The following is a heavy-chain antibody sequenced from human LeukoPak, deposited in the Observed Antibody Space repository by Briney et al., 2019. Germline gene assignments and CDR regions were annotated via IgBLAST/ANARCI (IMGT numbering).Heavy chain of an antibody. CDR2: MYYSGST. Sequence: SETLSLTCTVSGGSISSSSYHWGWIRQPPGKGLEWIGSMYYSGSTYYNPSLKSRVTVSVDTSKNQFSLKLSSVTAADTAVYYCARRLNCGGDCSNWFDPWGQGTLVTVSS. V-gene: IGHV4-39*01. J-gene: IGHJ5*02. D-gene: IGHD2-21*02. CDR3: ARRLNCGGDCSNWFDP. CDR1: GGSISSSSYH.